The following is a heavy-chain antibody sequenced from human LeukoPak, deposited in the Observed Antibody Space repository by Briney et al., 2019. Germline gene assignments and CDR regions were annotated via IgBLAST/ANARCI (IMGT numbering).Heavy chain of an antibody. J-gene: IGHJ4*02. CDR1: GGSFSGYY. V-gene: IGHV4-34*01. Sequence: PSETLSLTCAVYGGSFSGYYWSWIRQPPGKGLEWIGEINHSGSTNYNPSLKSRVTISVDTSKNQFSLKLSSVTAADTAVYYCARLTYYYGSGSPPFDYWGQGTLVTVSP. D-gene: IGHD3-10*01. CDR3: ARLTYYYGSGSPPFDY. CDR2: INHSGST.